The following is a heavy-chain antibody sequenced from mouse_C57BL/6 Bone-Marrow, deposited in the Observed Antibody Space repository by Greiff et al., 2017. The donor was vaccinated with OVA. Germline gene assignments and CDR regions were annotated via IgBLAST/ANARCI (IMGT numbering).Heavy chain of an antibody. Sequence: VQLQQPGAELVKPGASVKLSCKASGYTFTSCWMHWVKQRPGRGLEWIGRIDPNSGGTKYNEKFKSKATLTVDKPSSTAYMQLSSLTSEDSAVYYCASVYDGSYYAMDYWGQGTSVTVSS. D-gene: IGHD2-3*01. CDR3: ASVYDGSYYAMDY. CDR1: GYTFTSCW. V-gene: IGHV1-72*01. CDR2: IDPNSGGT. J-gene: IGHJ4*01.